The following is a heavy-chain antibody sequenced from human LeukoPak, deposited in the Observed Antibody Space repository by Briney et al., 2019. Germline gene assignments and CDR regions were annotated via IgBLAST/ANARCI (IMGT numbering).Heavy chain of an antibody. D-gene: IGHD4-23*01. J-gene: IGHJ4*02. CDR3: ARDGINGNYYFDY. V-gene: IGHV3-30*04. Sequence: PGGSLRLSCAASGFTFTNYAMHWVRQAPGKGLEWVAVIRYDGSKKYYADSVKGRFTISRDSSKNLVSLQMNSLSAEDAAVYYCARDGINGNYYFDYWGQGTLVTVSS. CDR2: IRYDGSKK. CDR1: GFTFTNYA.